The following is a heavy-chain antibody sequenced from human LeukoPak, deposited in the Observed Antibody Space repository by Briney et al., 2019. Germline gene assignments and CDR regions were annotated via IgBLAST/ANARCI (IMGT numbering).Heavy chain of an antibody. CDR1: GFTFSSYW. J-gene: IGHJ3*02. D-gene: IGHD1-26*01. CDR3: AKGGSGFRYDAFDI. V-gene: IGHV3-7*03. CDR2: IKQDGSEE. Sequence: PGGSLRLSCAASGFTFSSYWMSWVRQAPGKGLEWVANIKQDGSEEYYVDSVKGRFTISRDNAKNSLYLQMNSLRAEDTALYYCAKGGSGFRYDAFDIWGQGTMVTVSS.